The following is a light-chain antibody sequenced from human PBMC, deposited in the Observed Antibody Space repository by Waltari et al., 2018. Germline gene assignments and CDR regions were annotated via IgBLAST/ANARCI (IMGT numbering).Light chain of an antibody. V-gene: IGLV1-44*01. CDR2: SND. J-gene: IGLJ2*01. CDR1: NSNNGSST. CDR3: ATWDARLTAVV. Sequence: QSVVTQSPSASGAPGQRVTISCSGSNSNNGSSTVNWYQKVPGTAPRLLIYSNDQRPSWVPDRFSASKSSTSASLGISGLQAEDDADYYCATWDARLTAVVFGGGTKVTVL.